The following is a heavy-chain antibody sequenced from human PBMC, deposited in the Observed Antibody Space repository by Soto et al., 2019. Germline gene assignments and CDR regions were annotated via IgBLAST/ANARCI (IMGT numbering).Heavy chain of an antibody. CDR2: ISAYNDIT. V-gene: IGHV1-18*04. Sequence: QVQLVQSGTEVKKPGASVKVSCKASGYTFTSYGISWVRQAPGQGLEWMGWISAYNDITIYTQKLQGRVTMTTDTSTSTAYMELRSLRSDDTAVYYCARGVDCSGGSCFSFYYYYYGFDVWGQGTTLTVSS. J-gene: IGHJ6*02. CDR3: ARGVDCSGGSCFSFYYYYYGFDV. D-gene: IGHD2-15*01. CDR1: GYTFTSYG.